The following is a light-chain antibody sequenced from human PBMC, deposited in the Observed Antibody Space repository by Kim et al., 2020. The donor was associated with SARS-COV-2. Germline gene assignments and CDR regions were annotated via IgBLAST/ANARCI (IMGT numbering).Light chain of an antibody. CDR2: YNN. J-gene: IGLJ3*02. V-gene: IGLV3-19*01. CDR1: RGRRYY. CDR3: NSSDNSGNHLV. Sequence: RGDRGRRYYATCYQQKPGQAPALLIYYNNNRRSGSPARLSGCSCGSKASLTITGAQRADEEDDYYNSSDNSGNHLVFGGGTQLTVL.